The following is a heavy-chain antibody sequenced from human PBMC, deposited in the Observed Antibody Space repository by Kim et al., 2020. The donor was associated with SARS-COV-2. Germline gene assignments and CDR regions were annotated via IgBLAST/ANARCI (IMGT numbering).Heavy chain of an antibody. V-gene: IGHV3-30*04. D-gene: IGHD3-10*01. CDR1: GFTFSSYA. J-gene: IGHJ4*02. Sequence: GGSLRLSCAASGFTFSSYAMHWVRQAPGKGLEWVAVISYDGSNKYYADSVKGRFTISRDNSKNTLYLQMNSLRAEDTAVYYCARETRGVYFDYWGQGTLVTVSS. CDR3: ARETRGVYFDY. CDR2: ISYDGSNK.